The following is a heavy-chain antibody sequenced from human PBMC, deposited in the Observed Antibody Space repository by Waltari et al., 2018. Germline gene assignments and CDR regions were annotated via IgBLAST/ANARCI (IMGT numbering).Heavy chain of an antibody. CDR2: ISGSGGST. Sequence: EVQLVESGGGLVQPGGSLRLSCAASGFTFSSYAMSWVRQAPGRGLEWVSAISGSGGSTYYADSGKGRFTISRDNSKNTLYLQMNSRRAEDTAVYYCAKEGEEDDYVDYYGMDVWGQGTTVTVSS. CDR3: AKEGEEDDYVDYYGMDV. J-gene: IGHJ6*02. CDR1: GFTFSSYA. D-gene: IGHD4-17*01. V-gene: IGHV3-23*04.